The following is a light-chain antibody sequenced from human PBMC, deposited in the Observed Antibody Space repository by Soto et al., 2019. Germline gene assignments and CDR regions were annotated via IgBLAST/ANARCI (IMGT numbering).Light chain of an antibody. CDR1: SSDVGGYNY. Sequence: QSVLTQPASVSGSPGQSITISCTGTSSDVGGYNYVSWYQQHPGKAPKLIIYEVTNRPSGVSGRFSGSKSGNTASLTISGLQDEDEADYYCYSAADNNLGVFGGGTKLTVL. V-gene: IGLV2-14*01. CDR2: EVT. J-gene: IGLJ2*01. CDR3: YSAADNNLGV.